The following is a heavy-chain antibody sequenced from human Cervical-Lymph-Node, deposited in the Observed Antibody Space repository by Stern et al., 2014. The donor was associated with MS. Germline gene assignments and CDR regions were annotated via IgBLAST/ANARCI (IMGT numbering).Heavy chain of an antibody. V-gene: IGHV3-9*01. CDR1: GFTFDDYA. CDR2: IGWHSTTR. J-gene: IGHJ4*02. D-gene: IGHD1-26*01. Sequence: EVQLVESGGALVQPGRSLRLSCVASGFTFDDYAMHWVRPAPGKGLEWVSGIGWHSTTRRYADSVKGRFTVSRDNAKNSLYLQMSSLRAEDTALYFCAKGAQGELPYQFDSWGRGTRVTVSS. CDR3: AKGAQGELPYQFDS.